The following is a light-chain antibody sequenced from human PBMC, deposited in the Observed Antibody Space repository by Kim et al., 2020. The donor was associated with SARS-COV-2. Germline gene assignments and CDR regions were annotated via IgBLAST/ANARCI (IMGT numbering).Light chain of an antibody. V-gene: IGLV2-14*01. CDR1: SSDIGGYVY. Sequence: QSALTHPACVSGSPGQSITNSCTGTSSDIGGYVYVSWYQQHPGKVPKLIIYDVSTGPSGVSNRFTGSKSGNTASLTISGLHPADEAEYYCSSYTSNNTLLFGGGTQLTVL. J-gene: IGLJ2*01. CDR2: DVS. CDR3: SSYTSNNTLL.